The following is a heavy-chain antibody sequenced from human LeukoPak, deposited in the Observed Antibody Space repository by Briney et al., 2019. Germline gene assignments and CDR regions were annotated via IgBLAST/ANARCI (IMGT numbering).Heavy chain of an antibody. CDR3: ARSSGGMYNYYYMDV. D-gene: IGHD1-26*01. CDR1: GASLSSGTYY. CDR2: QYYSGSP. Sequence: PSETLSLTCSVSGASLSSGTYYWNWSRQPPGKGLEWIAYQYYSGSPIYNPSLRSRVTISVDTSRDQFSLKVTSVTAADTAIYYCARSSGGMYNYYYMDVWGKGTTVTVSS. J-gene: IGHJ6*03. V-gene: IGHV4-61*01.